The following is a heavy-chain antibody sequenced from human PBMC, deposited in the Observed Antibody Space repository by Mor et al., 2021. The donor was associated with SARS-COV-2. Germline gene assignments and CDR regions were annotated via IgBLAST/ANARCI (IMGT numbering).Heavy chain of an antibody. J-gene: IGHJ4*02. V-gene: IGHV1-69*01. Sequence: GQGLEWMGGIIPLFGTPIYAQKFQGRVTITADESTTTAYIELSSLRSEDTAVYYCARGWGTEPRDVYNYYWGQGTLVTVSS. CDR3: ARGWGTEPRDVYNYY. CDR2: IIPLFGTP. D-gene: IGHD3-16*01.